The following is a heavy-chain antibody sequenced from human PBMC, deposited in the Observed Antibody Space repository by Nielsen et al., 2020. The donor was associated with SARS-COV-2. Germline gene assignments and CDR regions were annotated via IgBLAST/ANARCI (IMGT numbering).Heavy chain of an antibody. V-gene: IGHV3-33*08. D-gene: IGHD3-3*01. Sequence: GESLKISCAASGFTFSSYGMHWVRQAPGKGLEWVAVIWYDGSNKYYADSVKGRFTISRDNSKNTLYLQMNSLRAEDTAVYYCARVKMSVDYDFWSDVWGKGTTVTVSS. CDR3: ARVKMSVDYDFWSDV. CDR2: IWYDGSNK. CDR1: GFTFSSYG. J-gene: IGHJ6*04.